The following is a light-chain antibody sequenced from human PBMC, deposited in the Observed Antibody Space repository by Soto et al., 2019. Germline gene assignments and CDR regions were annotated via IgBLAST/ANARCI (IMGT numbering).Light chain of an antibody. V-gene: IGLV3-21*01. CDR3: QVWASGSAHVL. Sequence: SYKLTQPPSVSVAPGETARIYCGGNNIGSKGVHWYQQKPGQAPVLVIYSDTDLPPVIPERFSGSNSATMATLTISRVEAGAEADYYCQVWASGSAHVLFGGGTKLTVL. CDR1: NIGSKG. J-gene: IGLJ2*01. CDR2: SDT.